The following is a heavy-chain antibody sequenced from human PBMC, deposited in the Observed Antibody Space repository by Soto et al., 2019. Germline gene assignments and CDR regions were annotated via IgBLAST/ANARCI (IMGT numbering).Heavy chain of an antibody. CDR3: AKDYIGVIPDAFDI. V-gene: IGHV3-23*01. CDR2: IGGSGGAT. Sequence: EVQLLESGGGLVQPGGSLRLSCAASGFTFSNYAMTWVRQAPGKGLEWVSAIGGSGGATYYADSVKGRFTVSRDNSKNTLYLQGNSLRAEDTAVYYCAKDYIGVIPDAFDIWGQGTMVTVSS. CDR1: GFTFSNYA. D-gene: IGHD3-16*02. J-gene: IGHJ3*02.